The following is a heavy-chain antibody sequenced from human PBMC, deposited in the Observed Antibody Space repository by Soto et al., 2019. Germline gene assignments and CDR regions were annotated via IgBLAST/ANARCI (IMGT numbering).Heavy chain of an antibody. J-gene: IGHJ4*02. Sequence: QVQLQQWGAGLLKPSETLSLTSAVYGGSFSGYYWSWIRQPPGKGLEWIGEINHSGSTNYNPSLKSRVPLAVDTSKNQCSLKLSSVTAADTAVYYCARGKVVRGSYVTLDYWGQGTLVTVSS. CDR2: INHSGST. CDR1: GGSFSGYY. V-gene: IGHV4-34*01. CDR3: ARGKVVRGSYVTLDY. D-gene: IGHD3-10*01.